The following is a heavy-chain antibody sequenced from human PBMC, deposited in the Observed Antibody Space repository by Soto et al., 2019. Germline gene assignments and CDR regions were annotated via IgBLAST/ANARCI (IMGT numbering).Heavy chain of an antibody. J-gene: IGHJ5*02. CDR3: ARGSADDPIFGVVIRNNWFHP. Sequence: QVQLVQSGAEVKKPGSSVKVSCKASGGTFSSYAISWVRQAPGQGLEWMGGIIPIFGTANYAQKFQGRVTLTAPESTSTAYMELSSLSSEDTAVYYCARGSADDPIFGVVIRNNWFHPWGQGTLVTVSS. CDR1: GGTFSSYA. V-gene: IGHV1-69*12. CDR2: IIPIFGTA. D-gene: IGHD3-3*01.